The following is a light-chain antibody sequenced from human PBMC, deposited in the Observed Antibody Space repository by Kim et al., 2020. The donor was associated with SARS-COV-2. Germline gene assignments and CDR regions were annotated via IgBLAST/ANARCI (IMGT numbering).Light chain of an antibody. CDR3: QQRSNWPPIT. J-gene: IGKJ5*01. CDR1: QSVSSY. Sequence: SPAERATLSCRASQSVSSYLAWYQHKPGQAPRLLIYDASNRATGIPARFSGSGSGTDFTLTISSLEPEDFAVYYCQQRSNWPPITFGQGTRLEIK. CDR2: DAS. V-gene: IGKV3-11*01.